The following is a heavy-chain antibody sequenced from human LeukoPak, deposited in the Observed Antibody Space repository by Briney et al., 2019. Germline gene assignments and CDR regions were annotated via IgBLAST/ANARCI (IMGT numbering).Heavy chain of an antibody. Sequence: SETLSLTCTVSGGSISSSSYYWGWIRQPPGKGLEWIGGIYYSGSTYYNPSLKSRVTISVDTSKNQFSLKLSSVTAADTAVYYCARHASTTVINWFDPWGQGTLVTVSS. CDR2: IYYSGST. V-gene: IGHV4-39*01. J-gene: IGHJ5*02. CDR1: GGSISSSSYY. CDR3: ARHASTTVINWFDP. D-gene: IGHD4-17*01.